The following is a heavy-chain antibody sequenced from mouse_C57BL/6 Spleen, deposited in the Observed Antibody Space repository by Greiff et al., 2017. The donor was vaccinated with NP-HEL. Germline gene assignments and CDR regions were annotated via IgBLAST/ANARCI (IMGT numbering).Heavy chain of an antibody. J-gene: IGHJ4*01. CDR1: GYTFTDYY. CDR2: INPNNGGT. D-gene: IGHD2-2*01. Sequence: EVQLQQSGPELVKPGASVKISCKASGYTFTDYYMNWVKQSHGKSLEWIGDINPNNGGTSYNQKFKGKATLTVDKSSSTAYMELRSLTSEDSAVYYCATIYYGHDGGNAMDYWGQGTSVTVSS. CDR3: ATIYYGHDGGNAMDY. V-gene: IGHV1-26*01.